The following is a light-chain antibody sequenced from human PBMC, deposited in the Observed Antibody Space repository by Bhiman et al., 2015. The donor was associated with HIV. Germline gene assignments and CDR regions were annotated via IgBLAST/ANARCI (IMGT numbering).Light chain of an antibody. V-gene: IGLV1-47*01. Sequence: QLVLTQAPSASGTPGQRVTISCSGSSSNIGSKYVYWYQQLPGTAPKLLIYKNNQRPSGVPDRFSGSKSGTSASLAISGLRSEDEADYYCAAWDDSLGVVFGGGTKLTV. J-gene: IGLJ2*01. CDR3: AAWDDSLGVV. CDR2: KNN. CDR1: SSNIGSKY.